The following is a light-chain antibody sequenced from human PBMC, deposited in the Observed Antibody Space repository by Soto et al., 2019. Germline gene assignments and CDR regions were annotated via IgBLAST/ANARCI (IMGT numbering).Light chain of an antibody. CDR2: DAS. J-gene: IGKJ5*01. V-gene: IGKV3-11*01. CDR1: QSVSSY. CDR3: QQRSNWHSIT. Sequence: IVMTQSPATLSLSPGERATLSCRASQSVSSYLAWYQQKPGQATRLLIYDASNRATGIPARFSGSGSGTDFTLTINSLEPEDSAVYYCQQRSNWHSITFGQGTRLEIK.